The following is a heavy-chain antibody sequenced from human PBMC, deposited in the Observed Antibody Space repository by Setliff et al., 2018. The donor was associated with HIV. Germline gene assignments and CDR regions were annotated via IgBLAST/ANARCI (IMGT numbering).Heavy chain of an antibody. CDR3: AQLCMVDDFDY. CDR2: IYTSGHA. CDR1: GGSISSGSYF. J-gene: IGHJ4*02. D-gene: IGHD2-8*01. Sequence: PSETLSLTCTVSGGSISSGSYFWTWIRQPAGKGLEWIGRIYTSGHAYYNPSLKSRLTISVDTSKNHFSLKLRSVTAADTAVYYCAQLCMVDDFDYWGQGTLVTVSS. V-gene: IGHV4-61*02.